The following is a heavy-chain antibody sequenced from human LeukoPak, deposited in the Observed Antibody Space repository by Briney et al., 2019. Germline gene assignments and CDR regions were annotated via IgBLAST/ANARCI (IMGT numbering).Heavy chain of an antibody. J-gene: IGHJ4*02. CDR1: GFTFSDYY. Sequence: GGSLRLSCAASGFTFSDYYMSWIRQAPGKGLEGVSYISSSGSTMYYADSVKGRFTISRDNAKNTLYLQMNSLRAEDTAVYFCARVAVGEYNFHHWGQGTLVTVSS. V-gene: IGHV3-11*04. D-gene: IGHD6-19*01. CDR3: ARVAVGEYNFHH. CDR2: ISSSGSTM.